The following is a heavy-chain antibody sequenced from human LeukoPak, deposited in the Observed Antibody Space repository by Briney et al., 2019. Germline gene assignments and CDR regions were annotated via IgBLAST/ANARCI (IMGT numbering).Heavy chain of an antibody. CDR2: IKSDGSEK. CDR3: ARDGGSYSIDY. V-gene: IGHV3-7*01. J-gene: IGHJ4*02. D-gene: IGHD1-26*01. CDR1: GFTFSETW. Sequence: GGSLRLSCAASGFTFSETWMTWVRQAPGKGLEWVANIKSDGSEKYYVDSVKGRFTISRDNAKNSLSLQMNSLRAEDTAVYYCARDGGSYSIDYWGQGTLVTVSS.